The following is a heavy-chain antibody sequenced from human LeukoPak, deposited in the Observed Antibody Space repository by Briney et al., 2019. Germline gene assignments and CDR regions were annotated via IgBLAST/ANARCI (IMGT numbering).Heavy chain of an antibody. CDR3: ARQVHRSSWYDY. D-gene: IGHD6-13*01. CDR1: GGSISSSNYY. J-gene: IGHJ4*02. CDR2: IYYSGST. V-gene: IGHV4-39*01. Sequence: SETLSLTCTVSGGSISSSNYYWAWIRQPPGKGLEWIGSIYYSGSTYYNPSLRSRVTISVDTSKNQFPLKLSSVTAADTAVYFCARQVHRSSWYDYWGQGTLVTVSS.